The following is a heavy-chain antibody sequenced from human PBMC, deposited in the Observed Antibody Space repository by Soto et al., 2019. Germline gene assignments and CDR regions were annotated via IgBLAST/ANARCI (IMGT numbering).Heavy chain of an antibody. CDR1: GNSFVTYA. V-gene: IGHV1-3*01. D-gene: IGHD3-16*01. CDR2: INVGSGNT. Sequence: ASVKVSCKSSGNSFVTYAIHWVSQAPGQRLQWMGWINVGSGNTKYAQDFQGRVTFTRDTAATTTCMELSSLRSEDAAVYYCARVPPWGDSGSFYIQHYHSWGQGTPVTGLL. J-gene: IGHJ4*02. CDR3: ARVPPWGDSGSFYIQHYHS.